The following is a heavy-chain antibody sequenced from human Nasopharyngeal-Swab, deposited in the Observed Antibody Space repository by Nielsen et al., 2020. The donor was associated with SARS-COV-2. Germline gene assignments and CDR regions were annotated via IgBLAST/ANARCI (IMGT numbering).Heavy chain of an antibody. J-gene: IGHJ6*03. CDR3: ARALWKKSYYYYMDV. D-gene: IGHD2/OR15-2a*01. V-gene: IGHV4-34*01. Sequence: SETLSLTCAVYGGSFSGYYWSWIRQPPGKGLEWIGEVNHSGSTNYNPSLKSRVTILVDTSKNHFSLRLSSVTAADTAVYYCARALWKKSYYYYMDVWGKGTTVTVSS. CDR2: VNHSGST. CDR1: GGSFSGYY.